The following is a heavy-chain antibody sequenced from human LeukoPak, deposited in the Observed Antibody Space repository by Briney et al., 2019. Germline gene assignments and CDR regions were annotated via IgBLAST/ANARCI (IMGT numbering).Heavy chain of an antibody. J-gene: IGHJ4*02. D-gene: IGHD6-6*01. CDR2: INWNGGST. CDR3: ARDQHSEYSSSSGGLYYFDY. CDR1: GFTFDDYG. V-gene: IGHV3-20*04. Sequence: GGSLRLSCAASGFTFDDYGMSWVRQAPGKGLEWVSGINWNGGSTGYADSVKGRFTISRDNAKNSLYLQMNSLRAEDTALYYCARDQHSEYSSSSGGLYYFDYWGQGTLVTVSS.